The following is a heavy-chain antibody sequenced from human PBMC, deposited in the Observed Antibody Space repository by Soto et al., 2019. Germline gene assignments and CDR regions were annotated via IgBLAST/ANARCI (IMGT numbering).Heavy chain of an antibody. CDR1: GYTFTDYA. D-gene: IGHD6-6*01. Sequence: QVQLAQSGAGVRKPGASVKISCEASGYTFTDYAIHWVRQAPGQRFEWMGWINAGNGDTKFSRRVQGRVSISRDISASTVYMELSSLTPEDTAVYYCTRDLTEQSTSYPFDCWGQGTLVTVSP. J-gene: IGHJ4*02. CDR3: TRDLTEQSTSYPFDC. V-gene: IGHV1-3*01. CDR2: INAGNGDT.